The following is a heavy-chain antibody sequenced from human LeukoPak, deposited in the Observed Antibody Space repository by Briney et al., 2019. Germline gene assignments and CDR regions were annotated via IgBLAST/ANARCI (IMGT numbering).Heavy chain of an antibody. CDR1: GFTFSSYW. V-gene: IGHV3-53*01. Sequence: PGGSLRLSCAASGFTFSSYWMHWVRQAPGKGLEWVSVIYSGGSTYYADSVKGRFTISRDNSKNTLYLQMNSLRAEDTAVYYCAKGQQWLVRGPFDYWGQGTLVTVSS. J-gene: IGHJ4*02. CDR3: AKGQQWLVRGPFDY. CDR2: IYSGGST. D-gene: IGHD6-19*01.